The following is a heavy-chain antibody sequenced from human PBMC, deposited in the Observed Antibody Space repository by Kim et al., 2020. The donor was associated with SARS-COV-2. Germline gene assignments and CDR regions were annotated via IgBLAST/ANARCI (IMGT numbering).Heavy chain of an antibody. CDR2: INHSGST. Sequence: SETLSLTCAVYGGSFSGYYWSWIRQPPGKGLEWIGEINHSGSTNYNPSLKSRVTISVDTSKNQFSLKLSSVTAADTAVYYCASRPLYYDFWSGYYRPDNYFDYWGQGTLVTVSS. CDR1: GGSFSGYY. D-gene: IGHD3-3*01. CDR3: ASRPLYYDFWSGYYRPDNYFDY. V-gene: IGHV4-34*01. J-gene: IGHJ4*02.